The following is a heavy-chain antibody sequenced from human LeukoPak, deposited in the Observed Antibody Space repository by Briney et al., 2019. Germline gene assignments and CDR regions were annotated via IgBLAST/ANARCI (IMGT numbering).Heavy chain of an antibody. CDR2: IYTSGST. J-gene: IGHJ4*02. V-gene: IGHV4-61*02. Sequence: KPSETLSLTCTVSGGSISSGSYYWSWIRQPAGKGLEWIGRIYTSGSTNYNPSLKSRVTISVDTSKNQFSLKLSSVTAADTAVYYCARGEGYSSSYWGQGTLVTVSS. D-gene: IGHD6-6*01. CDR3: ARGEGYSSSY. CDR1: GGSISSGSYY.